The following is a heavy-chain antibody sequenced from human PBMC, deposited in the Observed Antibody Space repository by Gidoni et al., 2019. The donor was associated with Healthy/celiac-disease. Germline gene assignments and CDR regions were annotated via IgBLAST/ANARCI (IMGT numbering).Heavy chain of an antibody. CDR1: GFTFDDYA. CDR3: AKGQRGNTVTTMDY. J-gene: IGHJ4*02. CDR2: ISWNSGSI. D-gene: IGHD4-4*01. Sequence: EVQLVESGGGLVQPGRSLRLSCAASGFTFDDYAMHWVRQAPGKGLEWVSGISWNSGSIGYADSVKGRFTISRDNAKNSLYLQMNSLRAEDTALYYCAKGQRGNTVTTMDYWGQGTLVTVSS. V-gene: IGHV3-9*01.